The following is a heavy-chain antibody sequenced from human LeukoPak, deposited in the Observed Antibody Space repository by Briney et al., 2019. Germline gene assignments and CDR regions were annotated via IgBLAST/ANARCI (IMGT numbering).Heavy chain of an antibody. CDR2: IYYSGST. CDR3: ARQRVQLWLPRGAFDI. D-gene: IGHD5-18*01. Sequence: SETLSLTCTVSGGSISSSSYYWGWIRQPPGKGLEWIGSIYYSGSTYYNPSLKSRVTLSVDTSKNQFSLKLSSVTAADTAVYYCARQRVQLWLPRGAFDIWGQGTMVTVSS. CDR1: GGSISSSSYY. J-gene: IGHJ3*02. V-gene: IGHV4-39*01.